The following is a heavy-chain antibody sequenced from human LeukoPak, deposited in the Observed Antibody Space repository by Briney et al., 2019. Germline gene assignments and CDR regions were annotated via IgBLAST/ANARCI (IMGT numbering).Heavy chain of an antibody. D-gene: IGHD1-26*01. Sequence: PSETLSLTCTVSGGSISSSSYYWGWIRQPPGKGLEWIGSIYYSGSTYYNPSLKSRVTISVDTSKDQFSLKLSSVTAADTAVYYCARMYEGSYYYMDVWGKGTTVTISS. CDR1: GGSISSSSYY. CDR3: ARMYEGSYYYMDV. J-gene: IGHJ6*03. CDR2: IYYSGST. V-gene: IGHV4-39*01.